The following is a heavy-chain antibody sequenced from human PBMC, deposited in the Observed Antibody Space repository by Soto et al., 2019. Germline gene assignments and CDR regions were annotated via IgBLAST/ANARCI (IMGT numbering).Heavy chain of an antibody. J-gene: IGHJ5*02. CDR1: GFIFSRFA. V-gene: IGHV3-23*01. Sequence: EVQLLESGGGLVQPGGSLRLSCAASGFIFSRFALNWVRQAQGKGLEWVSSISDSGYSAYYADSVKGRCTISRDNSKNTLYLQMNSLRAEDTAVYYCAKDATGQSFNLFDPCGQGTLVTVSS. D-gene: IGHD3-16*02. CDR3: AKDATGQSFNLFDP. CDR2: ISDSGYSA.